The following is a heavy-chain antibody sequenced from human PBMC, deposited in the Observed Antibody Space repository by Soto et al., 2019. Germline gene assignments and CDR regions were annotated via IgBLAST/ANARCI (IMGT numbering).Heavy chain of an antibody. Sequence: GGSLRLSCAASGFTFSSYAMIWFRQAPGKGLEWVSAISGSGGSTYYADSVKGRFTISRDNSKNTLYLQMNSLRAEDTAVYYCAKGRGSYSYYYGMDVWGQGTTVTVSS. CDR1: GFTFSSYA. D-gene: IGHD1-26*01. CDR2: ISGSGGST. V-gene: IGHV3-23*01. J-gene: IGHJ6*02. CDR3: AKGRGSYSYYYGMDV.